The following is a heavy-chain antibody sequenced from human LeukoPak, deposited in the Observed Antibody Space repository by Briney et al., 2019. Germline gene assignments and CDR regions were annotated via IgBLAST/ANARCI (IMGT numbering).Heavy chain of an antibody. CDR2: IIPIFGTA. J-gene: IGHJ4*02. CDR1: GGTFSSYA. Sequence: GASVKVSCKASGGTFSSYAISWVRQAPGQGLEWMGSIIPIFGTANYAQKFQGRVTITTDESTSTAYMELSSLRSEDTAVYYCARESVVWIQLWSYFDYWGQGTLVTDSS. D-gene: IGHD5-18*01. CDR3: ARESVVWIQLWSYFDY. V-gene: IGHV1-69*05.